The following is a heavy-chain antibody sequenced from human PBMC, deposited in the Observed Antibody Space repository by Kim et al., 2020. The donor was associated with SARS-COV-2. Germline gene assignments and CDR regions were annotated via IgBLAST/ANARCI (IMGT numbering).Heavy chain of an antibody. CDR1: GDSVSSNSAA. CDR3: ARGESIVAARPDVFGFLGFDY. J-gene: IGHJ4*02. CDR2: TYYRSKWYN. D-gene: IGHD6-6*01. Sequence: SQTLSLTCAISGDSVSSNSAAWNWIRQSPSRGLEWLGRTYYRSKWYNDYAVSVKSRITINPDTSKNQFSLQLNSVTPEDTAVYYCARGESIVAARPDVFGFLGFDYWGQGTLVTVSS. V-gene: IGHV6-1*01.